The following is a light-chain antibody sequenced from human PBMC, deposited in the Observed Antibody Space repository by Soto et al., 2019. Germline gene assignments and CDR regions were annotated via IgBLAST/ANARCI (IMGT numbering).Light chain of an antibody. Sequence: QSVLTLAASVSGSPGQSVTISCTGTSSDVGDYNFVSWYQQHPGKAPKLMIYEVSHRPSGVSNRFSGSKSGNTASLTISGLQADDEADYYCNSYTSSNTLYVFGTGTKVTVL. CDR3: NSYTSSNTLYV. CDR1: SSDVGDYNF. V-gene: IGLV2-14*01. CDR2: EVS. J-gene: IGLJ1*01.